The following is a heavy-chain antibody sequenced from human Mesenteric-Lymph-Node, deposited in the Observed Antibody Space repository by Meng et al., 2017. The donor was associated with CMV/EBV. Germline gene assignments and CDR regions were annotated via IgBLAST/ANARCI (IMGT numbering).Heavy chain of an antibody. V-gene: IGHV4-61*01. CDR3: AVAPEADALGYYGMDV. J-gene: IGHJ6*02. Sequence: SETLSLTCTVSGGSVNSTSSYWTWIRQPPGKEPEWIGYIYYRGSTNYRSSLKSRVTISVDTSKNQFSLKLTSVTAADTAVYYCAVAPEADALGYYGMDVWGQGTTVTVSS. CDR1: GGSVNSTSSY. D-gene: IGHD3-16*01. CDR2: IYYRGST.